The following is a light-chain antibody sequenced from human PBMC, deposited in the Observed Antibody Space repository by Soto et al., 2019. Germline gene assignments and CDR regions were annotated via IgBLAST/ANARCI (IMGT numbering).Light chain of an antibody. CDR2: GAS. CDR3: QQYGSSPRA. J-gene: IGKJ5*01. Sequence: ELVLPQSPGTLSLSPGERATLSGRASQSVSSSYLAWYQQKPGQAPRLLIYGASSRATGIPDRFSGSGSGTDFTLTISRLEPEEFAVYYCQQYGSSPRAVGQGTRLEIK. CDR1: QSVSSSY. V-gene: IGKV3-20*01.